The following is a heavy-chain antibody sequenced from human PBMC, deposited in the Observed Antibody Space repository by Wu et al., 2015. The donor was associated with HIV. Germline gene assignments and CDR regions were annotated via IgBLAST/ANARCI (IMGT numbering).Heavy chain of an antibody. CDR1: GYTFIGYY. J-gene: IGHJ6*03. V-gene: IGHV1-2*02. CDR2: ISPNSGGT. CDR3: ATSADFSDVSDYYYMDA. D-gene: IGHD2/OR15-2a*01. Sequence: QVQLVQSGPVMEKPGASVKVSCKSSGYTFIGYYMHWVRQAPGQGLEWMGWISPNSGGTNYAQKFQGRVTMARETSISTAYMELRRLRFDDTAVYYCATSADFSDVSDYYYMDAWGKGTTVTVSS.